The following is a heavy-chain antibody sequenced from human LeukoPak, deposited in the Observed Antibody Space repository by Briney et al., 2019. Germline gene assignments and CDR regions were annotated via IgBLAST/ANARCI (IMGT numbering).Heavy chain of an antibody. V-gene: IGHV3-21*01. D-gene: IGHD3-22*01. CDR3: ARFLVVTIAFDY. CDR1: GFTFSSYS. Sequence: GGSLRLSCAASGFTFSSYSMNWVRQAPGKGLEWVSSISSSRSYIYYADSVKGRFTISRDNAKNSLYLQMNSLRAEDTAVYYCARFLVVTIAFDYWGQGTLVTVSS. CDR2: ISSSRSYI. J-gene: IGHJ4*02.